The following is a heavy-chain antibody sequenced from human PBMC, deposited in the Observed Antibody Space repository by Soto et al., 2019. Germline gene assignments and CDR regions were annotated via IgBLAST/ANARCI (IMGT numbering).Heavy chain of an antibody. CDR2: IKQDGSEK. Sequence: GSLRLSCAASGFTFSSYWMSWVRQAPGKVLEWVANIKQDGSEKYYVDSVKGRFTISRDNAKNSLYLQMNSLRAEDTAVYYCAGEMVYQPLEYPGGIHVWCPGXTLT. J-gene: IGHJ6*02. CDR3: AGEMVYQPLEYPGGIHV. V-gene: IGHV3-7*03. D-gene: IGHD3-3*01. CDR1: GFTFSSYW.